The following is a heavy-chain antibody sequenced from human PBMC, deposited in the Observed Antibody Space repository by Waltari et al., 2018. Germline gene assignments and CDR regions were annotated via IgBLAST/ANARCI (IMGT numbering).Heavy chain of an antibody. CDR1: GLTFSDYA. V-gene: IGHV3-30*02. Sequence: QVQLAESGGGVVQPGGSLRLSCAASGLTFSDYAMHWVRQAPGKGLEWVTLITYDGSNKYYADSVKGRFTISRDDSKNTLHLQMNSLRDEDTAIYYCARERRGYYAEYWGQGTLVTVSS. CDR3: ARERRGYYAEY. J-gene: IGHJ4*02. CDR2: ITYDGSNK.